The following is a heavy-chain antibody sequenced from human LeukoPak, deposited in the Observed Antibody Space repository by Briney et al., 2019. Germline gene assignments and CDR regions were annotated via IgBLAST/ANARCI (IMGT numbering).Heavy chain of an antibody. J-gene: IGHJ6*02. D-gene: IGHD2-2*01. CDR1: DGSFSSYY. Sequence: SETLSLTCTVSDGSFSSYYWSWIRQPPGKGLEWIGYIYYSGSTNYNPSLKSRVTISVDTSKNQFSLKLSSVTAADTAVYYCARGYVVAEGYGMDVWGQGTTVTVSS. V-gene: IGHV4-59*01. CDR2: IYYSGST. CDR3: ARGYVVAEGYGMDV.